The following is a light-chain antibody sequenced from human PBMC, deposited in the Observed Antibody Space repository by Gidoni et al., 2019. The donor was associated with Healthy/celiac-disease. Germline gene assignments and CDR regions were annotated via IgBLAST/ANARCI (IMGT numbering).Light chain of an antibody. CDR3: QQSYSTGVT. Sequence: DIQMTQSPSSLSASVGDEVTITCRASQSISSYLNWYQQKPGKDPKLLIYAAASLQSGVPSRFSGSGSGTDCTLTISSRQPEDFATYYCQQSYSTGVTFGPGTKVDIK. CDR1: QSISSY. J-gene: IGKJ3*01. CDR2: AAA. V-gene: IGKV1-39*01.